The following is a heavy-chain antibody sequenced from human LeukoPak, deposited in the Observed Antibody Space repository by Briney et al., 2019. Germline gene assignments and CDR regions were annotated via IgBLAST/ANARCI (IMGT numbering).Heavy chain of an antibody. J-gene: IGHJ5*02. V-gene: IGHV4-34*01. CDR2: INHSGST. CDR1: GGSFSGYY. D-gene: IGHD2-2*01. CDR3: AREYCSSTSCYAKAKNWFDP. Sequence: PSETLSLTCAVYGGSFSGYYWSWIRQPPGKGLGWIGEINHSGSTNYNPSLKSRVTISVDTSKNQFSLKLSSVTAADTAVYYCAREYCSSTSCYAKAKNWFDPWGQGTLVTVSS.